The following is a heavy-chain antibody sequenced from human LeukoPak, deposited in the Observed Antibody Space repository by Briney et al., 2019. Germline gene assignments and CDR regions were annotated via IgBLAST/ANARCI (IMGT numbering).Heavy chain of an antibody. V-gene: IGHV1-2*02. CDR2: INPNSGDT. CDR1: GYTFTGYY. CDR3: ARAINYYDSSGYFERYYYMDV. D-gene: IGHD3-22*01. Sequence: ASVKVSCKASGYTFTGYYMHWVRQAPGQGLEWMGWINPNSGDTNYAQKFQGRVTMTRDTSISTAYMELSRLRSDDTAVYYCARAINYYDSSGYFERYYYMDVWGKGTTVTVSS. J-gene: IGHJ6*03.